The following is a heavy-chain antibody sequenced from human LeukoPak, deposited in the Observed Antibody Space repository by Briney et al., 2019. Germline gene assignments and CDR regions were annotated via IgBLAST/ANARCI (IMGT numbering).Heavy chain of an antibody. Sequence: GGSLRLSCVASGFTFGKYWMSWVRQAPGKGLEWVANIKLDGSEKNYVDSVKGRFTISRDSSKNTLYLQMNSLRAEDTAVYYCARDHINVNAFGIWGQGTMVTVSS. CDR3: ARDHINVNAFGI. V-gene: IGHV3-7*03. CDR1: GFTFGKYW. CDR2: IKLDGSEK. D-gene: IGHD3-16*02. J-gene: IGHJ3*02.